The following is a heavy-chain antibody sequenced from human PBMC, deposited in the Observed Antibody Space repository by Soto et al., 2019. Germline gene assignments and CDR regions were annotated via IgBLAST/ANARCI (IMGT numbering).Heavy chain of an antibody. J-gene: IGHJ3*02. CDR1: GYPVTAYY. CDR3: ARGGGVGVAGSAAFDM. Sequence: QLHLVQSGAVVKKPGASVTVSCSASGYPVTAYYMHWVRQAPGRGLEWMGGINPATGAAKYTQTFQGRVTKTRETSTGTVFMELSGLASEDTAGFYWARGGGVGVAGSAAFDMWGQGTLVTVSS. V-gene: IGHV1-2*02. D-gene: IGHD3-3*01. CDR2: INPATGAA.